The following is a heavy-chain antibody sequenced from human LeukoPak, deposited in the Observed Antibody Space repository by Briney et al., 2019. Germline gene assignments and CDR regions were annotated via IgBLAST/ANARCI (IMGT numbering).Heavy chain of an antibody. Sequence: SETLSLTCAVYGGSFSDYYWSWIRQPPGKGLEWIGEINHSGSTNYNPSLKSRITISVDTSKNQFSLKLSSATAADTAVYYCARDNLAYCGGDCSNAWFDPWGQGTLVTVSS. J-gene: IGHJ5*02. CDR3: ARDNLAYCGGDCSNAWFDP. CDR2: INHSGST. D-gene: IGHD2-21*01. CDR1: GGSFSDYY. V-gene: IGHV4-34*01.